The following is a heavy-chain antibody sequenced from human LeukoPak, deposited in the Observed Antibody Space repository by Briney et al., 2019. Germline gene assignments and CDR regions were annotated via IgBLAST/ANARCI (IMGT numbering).Heavy chain of an antibody. J-gene: IGHJ4*02. D-gene: IGHD3-3*01. Sequence: GGSLILSCAASGFTFSSYAMHWVRQAPGKGLEWVAVIWYDGNTKFYADSVKGRFTISRDNSKNTLYLQMNSLRAEDTGVYYCARDDAGFCDYWGQGTPVTVSS. CDR1: GFTFSSYA. CDR2: IWYDGNTK. CDR3: ARDDAGFCDY. V-gene: IGHV3-33*01.